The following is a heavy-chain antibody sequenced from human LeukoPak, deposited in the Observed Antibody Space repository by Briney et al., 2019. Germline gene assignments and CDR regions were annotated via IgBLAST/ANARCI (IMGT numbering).Heavy chain of an antibody. CDR2: ITNDGSST. CDR3: ARDDTSGYNYGTLDY. Sequence: GGSLRLSCAASGLTFSSHWMHWVRQAPGKGLVWVSRITNDGSSTTYADSVKGRFTISRDNSKDTLYLQMNSLRAEDTAVYYCARDDTSGYNYGTLDYWGQGTLVTVSS. V-gene: IGHV3-74*01. CDR1: GLTFSSHW. J-gene: IGHJ4*02. D-gene: IGHD5-18*01.